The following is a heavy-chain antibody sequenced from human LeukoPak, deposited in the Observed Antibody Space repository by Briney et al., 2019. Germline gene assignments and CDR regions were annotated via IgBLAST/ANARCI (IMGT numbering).Heavy chain of an antibody. J-gene: IGHJ6*03. V-gene: IGHV3-23*01. CDR3: ARDRKSEIGGAIAGHYMDV. Sequence: GGSLRLSCAASGFTFSNYAMSWVRQAPGKGLEWVSAISGSGGGTYYADSVRGRFTISRDNSKYTLYLQMNSLRADDTAVYYCARDRKSEIGGAIAGHYMDVWGKGTTVTVSS. D-gene: IGHD3-16*02. CDR2: ISGSGGGT. CDR1: GFTFSNYA.